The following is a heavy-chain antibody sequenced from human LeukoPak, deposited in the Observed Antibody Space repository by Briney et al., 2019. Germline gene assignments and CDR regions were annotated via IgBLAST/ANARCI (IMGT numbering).Heavy chain of an antibody. CDR1: GDSISCCY. V-gene: IGHV4-4*07. CDR2: IYTSGST. D-gene: IGHD1-1*01. J-gene: IGHJ4*02. CDR3: ARGDNWNENYFDY. Sequence: SDTLSLTCAVSGDSISCCYWSWIRQPAGKGLEWIGRIYTSGSTNYNPSLKSRVTMSVDTSKNQFSLKLSSVTAADTAVYYCARGDNWNENYFDYWGQGTLVTVSS.